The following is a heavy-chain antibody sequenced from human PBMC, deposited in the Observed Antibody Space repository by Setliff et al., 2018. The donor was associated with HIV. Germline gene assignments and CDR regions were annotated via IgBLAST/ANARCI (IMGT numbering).Heavy chain of an antibody. D-gene: IGHD3-10*01. CDR2: IYHTGIT. V-gene: IGHV4-39*01. Sequence: LSLTCTVSGGSITRTPYYWGWIRQPPGKGLEWIGSIYHTGITYDNPSLKGRVTISVDTSKNQISLRLSSVTAADTAVYYCARLSGGMVPNYWGQGTLVTVSS. CDR1: GGSITRTPYY. J-gene: IGHJ4*02. CDR3: ARLSGGMVPNY.